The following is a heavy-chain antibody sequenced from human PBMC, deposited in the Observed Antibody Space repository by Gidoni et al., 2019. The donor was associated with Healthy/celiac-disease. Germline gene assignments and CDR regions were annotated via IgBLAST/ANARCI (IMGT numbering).Heavy chain of an antibody. CDR1: GFTFSSYA. J-gene: IGHJ5*02. CDR3: AKGGDYDFWSGNNWFDP. Sequence: EVQLLESGGGLVQPGGSLRLSCAASGFTFSSYAMSWVRQAPGKGLEWVSAISGSGGSTYYADSVKGRFTISRDNSKNTLYLQMNSLRAEDTAVYYCAKGGDYDFWSGNNWFDPWGQGTLVTVSS. CDR2: ISGSGGST. V-gene: IGHV3-23*01. D-gene: IGHD3-3*01.